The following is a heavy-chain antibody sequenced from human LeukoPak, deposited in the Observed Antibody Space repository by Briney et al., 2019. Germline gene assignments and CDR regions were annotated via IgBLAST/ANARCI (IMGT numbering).Heavy chain of an antibody. Sequence: GGSLRLSCTASGFTFGDYAMSWFRQAPGKGLEWVGFIRSKAYGGTTEYAASAKGRFTISRDDSKSIAYLQMNSLKTEDTAVYYCTRVGGATHYYYYYGMDVWGQGTTVTVSS. CDR2: IRSKAYGGTT. D-gene: IGHD1-26*01. CDR3: TRVGGATHYYYYYGMDV. CDR1: GFTFGDYA. V-gene: IGHV3-49*03. J-gene: IGHJ6*02.